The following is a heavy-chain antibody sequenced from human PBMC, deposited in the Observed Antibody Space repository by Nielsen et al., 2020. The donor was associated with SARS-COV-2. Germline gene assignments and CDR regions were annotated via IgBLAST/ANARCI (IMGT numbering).Heavy chain of an antibody. CDR3: ASPGRATSPSDYYGMDV. CDR1: GFTVSSNY. J-gene: IGHJ6*02. Sequence: GESLRLSCAASGFTVSSNYMSWVRQAPGKGLEWVSVIYSGGSTYYADSVKGRFTISRHNSKNTLYLQMNSLRAEDTAVYYCASPGRATSPSDYYGMDVWGQGTTVTVSS. CDR2: IYSGGST. V-gene: IGHV3-53*04. D-gene: IGHD5-24*01.